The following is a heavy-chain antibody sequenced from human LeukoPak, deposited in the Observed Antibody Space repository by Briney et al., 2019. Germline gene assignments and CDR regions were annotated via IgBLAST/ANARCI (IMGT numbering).Heavy chain of an antibody. J-gene: IGHJ4*02. CDR3: AKDLSIAARPCFDY. D-gene: IGHD6-6*01. Sequence: GGSLRLSCAASGFTFSSYAMSWVRQAPGKGLEWVSVISGSGDYTYFADSVKGRFTIARDNSKNTVYLQMNSLRAEDTAVYHCAKDLSIAARPCFDYWGQGTLVTVSS. CDR1: GFTFSSYA. V-gene: IGHV3-23*01. CDR2: ISGSGDYT.